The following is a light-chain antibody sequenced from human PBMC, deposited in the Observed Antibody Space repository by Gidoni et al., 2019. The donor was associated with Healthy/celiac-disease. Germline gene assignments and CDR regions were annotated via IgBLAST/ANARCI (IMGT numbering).Light chain of an antibody. CDR2: KAS. V-gene: IGKV1-5*03. Sequence: DIQMTQSPSTLSASVGDRVTITCRASQSNSSWLAWYQQKPGKAPKLLIDKASSLESGVPSRFSGSGSWTEFTLTISSLHPVDFSTYYCQQYNSYPLTFGGGTKVEIK. J-gene: IGKJ4*01. CDR3: QQYNSYPLT. CDR1: QSNSSW.